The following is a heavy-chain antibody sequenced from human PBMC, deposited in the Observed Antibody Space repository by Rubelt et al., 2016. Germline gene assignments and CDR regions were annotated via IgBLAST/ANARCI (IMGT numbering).Heavy chain of an antibody. Sequence: EVQLVESGGGLVQPGGSLRLSCAASGFSFSSYAMNWVRQAPEKGLEWISAISGGGGSTYYADSVKGRFTISRDNSKNTRYLHMGSRGAEDTAVYYCANVLQRSLYYDLWGRGTLVTVSS. D-gene: IGHD6-6*01. CDR1: GFSFSSYA. CDR2: ISGGGGST. V-gene: IGHV3-23*04. J-gene: IGHJ2*01. CDR3: ANVLQRSLYYDL.